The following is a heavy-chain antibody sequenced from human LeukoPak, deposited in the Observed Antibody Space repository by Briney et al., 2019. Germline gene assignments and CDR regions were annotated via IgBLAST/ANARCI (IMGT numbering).Heavy chain of an antibody. CDR3: ARDEQWLVPISRPFYGMDV. V-gene: IGHV1-18*01. CDR1: GYTFTSSG. CDR2: INTYNGNT. J-gene: IGHJ6*02. D-gene: IGHD6-19*01. Sequence: ASVKVSCKASGYTFTSSGISWVRQAPGQGLDGMGWINTYNGNTNYAQKLQGRVTMTTDTPTSTAYMELRSLRSDDTAVYYCARDEQWLVPISRPFYGMDVWGQGTTVTVSS.